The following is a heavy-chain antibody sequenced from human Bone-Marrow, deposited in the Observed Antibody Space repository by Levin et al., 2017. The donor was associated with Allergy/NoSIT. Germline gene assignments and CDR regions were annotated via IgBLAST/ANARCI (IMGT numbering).Heavy chain of an antibody. D-gene: IGHD2-2*01. CDR3: AKDEGPFSSSFAFDC. J-gene: IGHJ4*02. CDR2: ISGTGRHI. CDR1: GFNFASYG. V-gene: IGHV3-21*01. Sequence: GESLKISCAASGFNFASYGMNWVRQAPGKGLEWVSSISGTGRHIYLADSLKGRFTISRDNAQNSLSLQMNNLRVEDTAVFYCAKDEGPFSSSFAFDCWGQGALVTVSS.